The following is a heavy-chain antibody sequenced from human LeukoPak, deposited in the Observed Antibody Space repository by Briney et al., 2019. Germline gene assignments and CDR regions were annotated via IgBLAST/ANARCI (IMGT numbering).Heavy chain of an antibody. CDR1: GYTFTIYY. V-gene: IGHV1-46*01. CDR3: ARDKRYCSSTSCYAFDY. D-gene: IGHD2-2*01. CDR2: INPSGGST. Sequence: WASVKVSFKASGYTFTIYYMHWVRQAPGQGLEWMGIINPSGGSTSYAQKFQGRVTMTRDTSTSTVYMELSSLRSEDTAVYYCARDKRYCSSTSCYAFDYWGQGTLVTVSS. J-gene: IGHJ4*02.